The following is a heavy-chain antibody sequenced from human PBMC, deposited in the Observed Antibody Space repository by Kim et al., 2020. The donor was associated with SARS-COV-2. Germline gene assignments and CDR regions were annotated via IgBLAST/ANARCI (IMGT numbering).Heavy chain of an antibody. Sequence: SVKVSCKASGGTFSSYAISWVRQAPGQGLEWMGRIIPILGIANYAQKFQGRVTITADKSTSTPYMELSSLRSEDTAVYYCARGDGSGRYYKKGQNYWGQ. CDR1: GGTFSSYA. V-gene: IGHV1-69*10. J-gene: IGHJ4*02. D-gene: IGHD3-10*01. CDR2: IIPILGIA. CDR3: ARGDGSGRYYKKGQNY.